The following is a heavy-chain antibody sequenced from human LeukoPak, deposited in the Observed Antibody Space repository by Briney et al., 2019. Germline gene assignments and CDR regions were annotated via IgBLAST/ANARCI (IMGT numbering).Heavy chain of an antibody. J-gene: IGHJ5*02. CDR2: ISVSGGNT. D-gene: IGHD6-13*01. CDR1: GFTFSSYA. V-gene: IGHV3-23*01. Sequence: GGSLRLSCAASGFTFSSYAMSWVRQAPGKGLEWVSAISVSGGNTYYAASVKGRFTISRDNSKNTLYLQMNSLRAEDTAVYYCAKAAGYSFAPSWGQGTLVTVSS. CDR3: AKAAGYSFAPS.